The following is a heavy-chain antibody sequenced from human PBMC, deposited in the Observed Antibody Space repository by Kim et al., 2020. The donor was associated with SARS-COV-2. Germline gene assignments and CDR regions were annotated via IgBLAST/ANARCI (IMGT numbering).Heavy chain of an antibody. J-gene: IGHJ4*01. Sequence: GGSLRLSCAASGFTFSSYAMHWVRQAPGKGLEWVAVISYDGSNKYYADSVKGRFTISRDNSKNTLYLQMNSLRAEDTAVYYCAREGGDYGDYGDFDYWG. V-gene: IGHV3-30-3*01. CDR3: AREGGDYGDYGDFDY. CDR2: ISYDGSNK. CDR1: GFTFSSYA. D-gene: IGHD4-17*01.